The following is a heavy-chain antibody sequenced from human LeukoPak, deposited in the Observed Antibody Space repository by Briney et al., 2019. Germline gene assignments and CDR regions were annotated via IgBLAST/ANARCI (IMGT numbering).Heavy chain of an antibody. J-gene: IGHJ5*02. CDR2: IYYSGST. CDR1: GGSISSYY. D-gene: IGHD2-15*01. V-gene: IGHV4-59*01. CDR3: ASLGCSGGSCYWFDP. Sequence: TASETLSLTCTVSGGSISSYYCSWIRQPPGKGLEWIGYIYYSGSTNYNPSLKSRVTISVDTSKNQFSLKLSSVTAADTAVYYCASLGCSGGSCYWFDPWGQGTLVTVSS.